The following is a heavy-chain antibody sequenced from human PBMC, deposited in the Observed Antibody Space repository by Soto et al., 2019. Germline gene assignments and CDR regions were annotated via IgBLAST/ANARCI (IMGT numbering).Heavy chain of an antibody. J-gene: IGHJ6*03. CDR1: GYTFTSYD. Sequence: ASVKVSCKASGYTFTSYDINWVRQATGQGLEWMGWMNPNSGNTGYAQKFQGRVTMTRNTSISTAYMELSSLRSEDTAVYYCASRTFLTYGGYYYYYMDVWGKGTTVTVSS. CDR3: ASRTFLTYGGYYYYYMDV. D-gene: IGHD4-17*01. CDR2: MNPNSGNT. V-gene: IGHV1-8*01.